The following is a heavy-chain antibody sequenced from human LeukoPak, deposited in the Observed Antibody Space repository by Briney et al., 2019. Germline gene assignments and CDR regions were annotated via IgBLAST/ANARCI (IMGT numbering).Heavy chain of an antibody. CDR3: ARDLGFGELSPDDAFDI. CDR2: ISAYNGNT. J-gene: IGHJ3*02. Sequence: GASVKVSCKASGYTFTSYGISWVRQAPGQGLEWMGWISAYNGNTNYAQKLQGRVTMTTDTSTSTAYMELRSLRSDDTAVYYCARDLGFGELSPDDAFDIWGQGTMVTVSS. D-gene: IGHD3-10*01. CDR1: GYTFTSYG. V-gene: IGHV1-18*01.